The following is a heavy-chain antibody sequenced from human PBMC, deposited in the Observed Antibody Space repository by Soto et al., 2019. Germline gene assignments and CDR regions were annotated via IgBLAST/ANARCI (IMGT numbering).Heavy chain of an antibody. J-gene: IGHJ5*02. CDR2: IHTAKSNT. Sequence: ASVKVSCKASGYTFSDYAIHWLRQAAGQGLEWMGSIHTAKSNTKYSQKFLGRITITRQTYATTAYLELSSLRSEDTGVYYCARGSRRGYSYGSPKGWFDPWGQGTLVTVSS. CDR3: ARGSRRGYSYGSPKGWFDP. V-gene: IGHV1-3*04. CDR1: GYTFSDYA. D-gene: IGHD5-18*01.